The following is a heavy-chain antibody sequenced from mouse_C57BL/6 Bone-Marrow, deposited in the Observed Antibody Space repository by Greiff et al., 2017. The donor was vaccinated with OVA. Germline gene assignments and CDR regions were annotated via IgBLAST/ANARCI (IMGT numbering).Heavy chain of an antibody. CDR3: ARDYGSSHWYFDV. CDR1: GYTFTSYW. J-gene: IGHJ1*03. V-gene: IGHV1-55*01. D-gene: IGHD1-1*01. CDR2: IYPGSGST. Sequence: QVHVKQPGAELVKPGASVKMSCKASGYTFTSYWITWVKQRPGQGLEWIGDIYPGSGSTNYNEKFKSKATLTVDTSSSTAYMQLSSLTSEDSAVYYCARDYGSSHWYFDVWGTGTTVTVSS.